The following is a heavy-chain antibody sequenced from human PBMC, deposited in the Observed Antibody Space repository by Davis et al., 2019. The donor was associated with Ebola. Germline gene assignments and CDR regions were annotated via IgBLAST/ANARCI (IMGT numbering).Heavy chain of an antibody. CDR2: IYPGDSDT. CDR1: GYSFTSYW. V-gene: IGHV5-51*01. D-gene: IGHD3-10*01. Sequence: KVSCKGSGYSFTSYWIGWVRQMPGKGLEWMGIIYPGDSDTSYSPSFQGQVTISADKSISTAYLQWSSLKASDTAMYYCARHMVQGVIMGYYYGMDVWGQGTTVTVSS. CDR3: ARHMVQGVIMGYYYGMDV. J-gene: IGHJ6*02.